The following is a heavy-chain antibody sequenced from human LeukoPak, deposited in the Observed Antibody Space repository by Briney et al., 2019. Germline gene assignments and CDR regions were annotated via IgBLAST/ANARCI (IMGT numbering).Heavy chain of an antibody. V-gene: IGHV3-48*04. CDR3: ARGFSSSSVTWFDP. CDR2: ISSSSSTI. Sequence: GGSLRLSCAASGFTFSSYSMNWDRQAPGKGLEWVSYISSSSSTIYYADSVKGRFTISRDNAKNSVSLQMNSLRAGDTAVYYCARGFSSSSVTWFDPWGQGTLVTVSS. CDR1: GFTFSSYS. J-gene: IGHJ5*02. D-gene: IGHD6-6*01.